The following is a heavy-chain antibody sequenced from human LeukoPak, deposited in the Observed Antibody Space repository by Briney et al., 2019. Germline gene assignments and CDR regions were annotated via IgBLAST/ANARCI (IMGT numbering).Heavy chain of an antibody. Sequence: GGSLRLSCAASGFTFRIYAMTWVRQAPGKGLEWVSSISGSGGTYYADSVKGRFTISRDNSRDTLYVQMNSLRAEDTAIYYCARDIQLSTWGLGTMVTVSS. CDR3: ARDIQLST. D-gene: IGHD5-24*01. J-gene: IGHJ3*01. V-gene: IGHV3-23*01. CDR1: GFTFRIYA. CDR2: ISGSGGT.